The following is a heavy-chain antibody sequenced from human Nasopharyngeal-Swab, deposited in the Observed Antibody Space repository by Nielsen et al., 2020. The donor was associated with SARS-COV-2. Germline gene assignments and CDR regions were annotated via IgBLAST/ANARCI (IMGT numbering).Heavy chain of an antibody. J-gene: IGHJ4*02. Sequence: SETLSLTCAVYGGSFSGYYWSWIRQPPGKGLEWIGEINHSGSTNYNPPLKSRVTISVDTSKNQFSLKLSSVTAADTAVYYCARPIRGYETYYFDYWGQGTLVTVSS. CDR3: ARPIRGYETYYFDY. CDR2: INHSGST. CDR1: GGSFSGYY. D-gene: IGHD5-12*01. V-gene: IGHV4-34*01.